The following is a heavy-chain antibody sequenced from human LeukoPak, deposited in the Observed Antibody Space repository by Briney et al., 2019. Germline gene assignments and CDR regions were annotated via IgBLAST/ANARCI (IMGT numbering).Heavy chain of an antibody. CDR1: GYTFTSYD. D-gene: IGHD2-21*02. V-gene: IGHV1-8*01. Sequence: GASVKVSCKASGYTFTSYDINWVRQATGQGLEWMGWMNPNSGNTGYAQKFQGRVTMTRNTSISTAYMELSSLRSEDTAVYYCARFTPFGGNSPDNYYYGMDVWGQGTTVTVSS. CDR2: MNPNSGNT. CDR3: ARFTPFGGNSPDNYYYGMDV. J-gene: IGHJ6*02.